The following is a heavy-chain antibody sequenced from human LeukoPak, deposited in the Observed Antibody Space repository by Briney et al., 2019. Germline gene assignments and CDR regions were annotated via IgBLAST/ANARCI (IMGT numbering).Heavy chain of an antibody. D-gene: IGHD4-23*01. CDR2: INPNSGGT. V-gene: IGHV1-2*02. CDR1: GYTFTGYY. CDR3: ATDTVVSAYMDV. J-gene: IGHJ6*03. Sequence: ASVKVSCKASGYTFTGYYMHWVRQAPGQGLEWMGWINPNSGGTNYAQKFQGRVTMTRDTSISTAYMELSRLRSDDTAVYYCATDTVVSAYMDVWGKGTTVTVSS.